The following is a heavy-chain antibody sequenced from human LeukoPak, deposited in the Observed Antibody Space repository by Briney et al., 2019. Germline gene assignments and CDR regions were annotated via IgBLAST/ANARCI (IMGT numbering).Heavy chain of an antibody. J-gene: IGHJ4*02. CDR2: ISGSGGST. CDR3: ATDIVTTGDYFDY. V-gene: IGHV3-23*01. Sequence: GGSLRLSCAASEFTFSSYAMSWVRQAPGKGLEWVSAISGSGGSTYYADSVKGRFTISRDNSKNTLYLQMNSLRAEDTAVYYCATDIVTTGDYFDYWGQGTLVTVSS. D-gene: IGHD5-12*01. CDR1: EFTFSSYA.